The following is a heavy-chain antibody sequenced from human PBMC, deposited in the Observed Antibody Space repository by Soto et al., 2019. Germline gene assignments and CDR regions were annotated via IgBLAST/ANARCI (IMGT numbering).Heavy chain of an antibody. CDR2: ISGSGGTT. J-gene: IGHJ5*01. Sequence: GGSLRLSCAAPGFTFSSYAMSWVRQAPGQGLEWVSAISGSGGTTYYADSVKGRFTISRDNSENTLYLQMNSLRAEDTAVYYCAKDRGYSGYDNWFDSWGQGTLVTVSS. V-gene: IGHV3-23*01. D-gene: IGHD5-12*01. CDR3: AKDRGYSGYDNWFDS. CDR1: GFTFSSYA.